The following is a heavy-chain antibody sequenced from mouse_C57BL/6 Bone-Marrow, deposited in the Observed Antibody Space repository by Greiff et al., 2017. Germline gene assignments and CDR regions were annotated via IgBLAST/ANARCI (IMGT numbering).Heavy chain of an antibody. D-gene: IGHD4-1*01. CDR2: ILPGSGST. CDR3: ARWELLGAMDY. V-gene: IGHV1-9*01. CDR1: GYTFTGYW. Sequence: QVQLQQSGAELMKPGASVQLSCKATGYTFTGYWIEWVKQRPGHGLEWIGEILPGSGSTNSNEKFKGKATFTADTSSNTAYMQLSSLTTEDSAIYYCARWELLGAMDYWGQGTSGTVSS. J-gene: IGHJ4*01.